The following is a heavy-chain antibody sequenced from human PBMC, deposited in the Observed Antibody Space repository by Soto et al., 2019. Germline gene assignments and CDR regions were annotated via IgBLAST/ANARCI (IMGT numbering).Heavy chain of an antibody. CDR1: GGSISSGGYY. CDR3: ARLLRKFHYYSMDV. CDR2: IYYSGST. V-gene: IGHV4-31*03. J-gene: IGHJ6*03. D-gene: IGHD3-22*01. Sequence: QVQLQESGPGLVKPSQTLSLTCTVSGGSISSGGYYWSWIRQHPGKGLEWIGYIYYSGSTYYNPSLRSRVTISVDTSKNQFSLKLSSVTAADTAGYYCARLLRKFHYYSMDVWGKGTKVTVSS.